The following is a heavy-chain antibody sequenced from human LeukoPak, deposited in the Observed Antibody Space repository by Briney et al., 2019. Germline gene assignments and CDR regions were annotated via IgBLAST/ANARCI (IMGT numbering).Heavy chain of an antibody. CDR1: GFTFSAYF. V-gene: IGHV3-11*01. D-gene: IGHD6-19*01. Sequence: GGSLRLSCAASGFTFSAYFMAWIRQAPGKGLEWVSYISSSGNTIYYADSVKGRFTISRDNAKNLLYLQMNSLRAEDMAVYYCAKNVGWYGRGYFDYWGQGTLVTVSS. CDR3: AKNVGWYGRGYFDY. J-gene: IGHJ4*02. CDR2: ISSSGNTI.